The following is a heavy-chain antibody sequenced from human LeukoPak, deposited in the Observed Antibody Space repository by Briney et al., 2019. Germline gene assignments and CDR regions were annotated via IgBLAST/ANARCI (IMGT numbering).Heavy chain of an antibody. Sequence: PGGSLRLSCAASGFTFSSYEMNWVRQAPGKGLEWVSYISSSGSTIYYADSVKGRFTISRDNAKNSLYLQMSSLRAEDTAVYYCARDKEYYDFWSGYSRYMDVWGKGTTVTVSS. V-gene: IGHV3-48*03. CDR2: ISSSGSTI. D-gene: IGHD3-3*01. J-gene: IGHJ6*03. CDR1: GFTFSSYE. CDR3: ARDKEYYDFWSGYSRYMDV.